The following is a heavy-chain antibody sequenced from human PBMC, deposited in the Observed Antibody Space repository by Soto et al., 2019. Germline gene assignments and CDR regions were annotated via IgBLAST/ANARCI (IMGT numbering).Heavy chain of an antibody. CDR3: ARDADSSGSYHWNFDL. CDR2: IYKTAIT. Sequence: SETLSLTCSVSDDFSSGFCWGWIRQPPGKGLEWIGYIYKTAITNYNPSLWSRVTISRDTSKNQFSLKLNSVTAADTAIYYCARDADSSGSYHWNFDLWGRGTLVTVSS. CDR1: DDFSSGFC. V-gene: IGHV4-59*13. J-gene: IGHJ2*01. D-gene: IGHD3-22*01.